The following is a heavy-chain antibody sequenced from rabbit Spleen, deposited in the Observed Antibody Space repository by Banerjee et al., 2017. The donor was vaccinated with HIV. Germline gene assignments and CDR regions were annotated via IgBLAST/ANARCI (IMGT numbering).Heavy chain of an antibody. J-gene: IGHJ4*01. Sequence: QSLEESGGGLVKPEGSLTLTCKASGVSLNDKDVMCWVRQAPGKGLEWIACIYISSGSTYYASWAKGRFTISKTSSTTVTLQLSSLTAADTATYFCVRDLVGVIGWNFYLWGPGTLVTVS. D-gene: IGHD1-1*01. V-gene: IGHV1S40*01. CDR2: IYISSGST. CDR3: VRDLVGVIGWNFYL. CDR1: GVSLNDKDV.